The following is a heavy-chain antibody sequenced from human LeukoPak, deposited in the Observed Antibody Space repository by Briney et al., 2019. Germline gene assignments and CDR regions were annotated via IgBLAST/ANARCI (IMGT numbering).Heavy chain of an antibody. Sequence: SETLSLTCTVSGGSISSGDYYWSWIRQPPGKGLEWIGYIYYSGSTYYNPSLKSRVTISVDTSKNQFSLKLSSVTAADTAVYYSIAAAGSYYYHYMDVWGKGTTVTVSS. CDR3: IAAAGSYYYHYMDV. CDR2: IYYSGST. D-gene: IGHD6-13*01. CDR1: GGSISSGDYY. V-gene: IGHV4-30-4*01. J-gene: IGHJ6*03.